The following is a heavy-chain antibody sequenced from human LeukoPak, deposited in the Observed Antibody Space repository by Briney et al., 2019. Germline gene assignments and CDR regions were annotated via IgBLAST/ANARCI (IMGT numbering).Heavy chain of an antibody. J-gene: IGHJ4*02. CDR2: IYYSGST. Sequence: SETLSLTCTVSGDSISGYYWSWIRQPPGKGLEWIGYIYYSGSTNYNPSLKSRVTISVDTSKNQFSLKLSTVTAADTAVYYCARDTLWGQGTLVTVSS. CDR1: GDSISGYY. V-gene: IGHV4-59*12. CDR3: ARDTL.